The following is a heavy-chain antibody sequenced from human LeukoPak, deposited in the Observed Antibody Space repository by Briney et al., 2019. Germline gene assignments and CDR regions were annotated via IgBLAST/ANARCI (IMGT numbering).Heavy chain of an antibody. CDR2: IYTGGGT. V-gene: IGHV4-61*02. J-gene: IGHJ4*02. D-gene: IGHD3-3*01. Sequence: SETLSLTCTVSGGSISSGSYYWSWIRQPAGKGLEWIGRIYTGGGTNYNPSLKSRVTVSVDTSKNQFSLKLNSVTAADTAVYYCARGFWSGYRDYWGQGTLVTVSS. CDR1: GGSISSGSYY. CDR3: ARGFWSGYRDY.